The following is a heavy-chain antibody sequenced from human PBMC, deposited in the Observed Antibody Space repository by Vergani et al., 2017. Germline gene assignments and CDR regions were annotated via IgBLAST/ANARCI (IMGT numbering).Heavy chain of an antibody. J-gene: IGHJ4*02. D-gene: IGHD2-15*01. CDR3: ASKRGACRAAYCHSYDF. CDR2: MDYSGST. V-gene: IGHV4-39*01. Sequence: QVQLQESGPGLVKPSETLSVTCTVSGDSVISTDYHWGWIRQPPGKGLEWIGSMDYSGSTSYNPSLESRISISFETPKNQFSLRLTSVTAADTAVYYCASKRGACRAAYCHSYDFWGPGTLVGVSS. CDR1: GDSVISTDYH.